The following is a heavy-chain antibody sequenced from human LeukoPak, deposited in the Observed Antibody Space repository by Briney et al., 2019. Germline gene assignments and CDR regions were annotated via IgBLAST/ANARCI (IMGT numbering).Heavy chain of an antibody. CDR2: IYYSGST. D-gene: IGHD3-22*01. CDR1: GGSISSSSYY. V-gene: IGHV4-61*01. J-gene: IGHJ3*02. CDR3: ARDPYYYDSSGYYYVVDGEDAFDI. Sequence: PSETLSLTCSVSGGSISSSSYYWSWIRQPPGKGLEWIGYIYYSGSTNYNPSLKSRVTISVDTSKNQFSLKLSSVTAADTAVYYCARDPYYYDSSGYYYVVDGEDAFDIWGQGTMVTVSS.